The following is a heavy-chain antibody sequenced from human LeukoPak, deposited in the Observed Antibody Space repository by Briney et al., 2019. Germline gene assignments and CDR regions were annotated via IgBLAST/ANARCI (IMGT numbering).Heavy chain of an antibody. Sequence: GGSLRLSCAASGFTVSSYYLSWVRQAPGKGLEWVSVIYSGGSSSYADSVKGRFTISRDNSKNTLFLQMNCLRAEDTAVYYCARHKYYDNSGYSYYYYYMDVWGKGTTVTISS. J-gene: IGHJ6*03. V-gene: IGHV3-66*04. CDR1: GFTVSSYY. CDR2: IYSGGSS. CDR3: ARHKYYDNSGYSYYYYYMDV. D-gene: IGHD3-22*01.